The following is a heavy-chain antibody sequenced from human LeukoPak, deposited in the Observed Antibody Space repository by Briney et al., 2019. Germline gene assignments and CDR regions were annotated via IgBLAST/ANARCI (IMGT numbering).Heavy chain of an antibody. CDR3: ARTSIAAAGTYDY. CDR2: IRYDGSNK. V-gene: IGHV3-30*02. J-gene: IGHJ4*02. CDR1: GFTFSSFG. D-gene: IGHD6-13*01. Sequence: GGSLRLSCAASGFTFSSFGMHWVRQAPGKGLEWVAFIRYDGSNKYYTDSVKGRFTVSRDNSKNTLYLQMNSLRAEDTAVYYCARTSIAAAGTYDYWGQGTLVTVSS.